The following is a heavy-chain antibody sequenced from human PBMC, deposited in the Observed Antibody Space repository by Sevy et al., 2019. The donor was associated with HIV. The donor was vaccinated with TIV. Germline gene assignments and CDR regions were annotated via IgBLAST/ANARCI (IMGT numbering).Heavy chain of an antibody. CDR2: INHSGST. J-gene: IGHJ3*02. V-gene: IGHV4-34*01. Sequence: SETLSLTCAVYGGSFSGYYWSWIRQPPGKGLEWIGEINHSGSTNYNPSLKSRVTISVDTSKNQFYLKLSSVTAADTAVYYCARGKHKKGIAVAGTGRNDAFDIWGQGTMVTVSS. D-gene: IGHD6-19*01. CDR3: ARGKHKKGIAVAGTGRNDAFDI. CDR1: GGSFSGYY.